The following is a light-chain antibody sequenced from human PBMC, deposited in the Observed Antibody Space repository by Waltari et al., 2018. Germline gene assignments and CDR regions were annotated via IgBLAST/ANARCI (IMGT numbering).Light chain of an antibody. CDR2: GAS. J-gene: IGKJ2*01. V-gene: IGKV3-20*01. CDR3: QQYGSSVLYT. CDR1: QSLTKRY. Sequence: VLTQSPGTLSLSPGERATLSCRASQSLTKRYLAWYQQKPGQAPRPLIYGASSRAAGIPDRFSGSGSGTDFTLTIRRLEPEDFAVYYCQQYGSSVLYTFGQGTKLEIK.